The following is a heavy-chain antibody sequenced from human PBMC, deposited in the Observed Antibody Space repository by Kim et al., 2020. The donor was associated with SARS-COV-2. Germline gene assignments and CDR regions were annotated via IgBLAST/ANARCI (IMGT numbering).Heavy chain of an antibody. CDR3: ATWIPVPTGRVPY. J-gene: IGHJ4*02. CDR2: INCKTGVT. D-gene: IGHD2-2*03. V-gene: IGHV1-2*02. Sequence: ASVKVSCKDSGYTFSDYHIHWVRQAPGQGLEWMAWINCKTGVTEYAQMFQGRITVTRDTSISTAYMDVSGLMSDDTAVYYCATWIPVPTGRVPYWGQGTLVTVSS. CDR1: GYTFSDYH.